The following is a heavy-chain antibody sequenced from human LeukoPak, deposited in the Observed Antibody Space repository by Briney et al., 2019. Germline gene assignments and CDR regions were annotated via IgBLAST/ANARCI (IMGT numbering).Heavy chain of an antibody. CDR3: ANRGYSSSWALDY. Sequence: PGGSLRLSCAASGSTFNNYAMSWVRQAPGKGLEWVSGISGSGGSTYYADSVKGRFTISRDNSKNTLYLQMNSLRAEDTAVYYCANRGYSSSWALDYWGQGTLVTVSS. CDR2: ISGSGGST. J-gene: IGHJ4*02. V-gene: IGHV3-23*01. D-gene: IGHD6-13*01. CDR1: GSTFNNYA.